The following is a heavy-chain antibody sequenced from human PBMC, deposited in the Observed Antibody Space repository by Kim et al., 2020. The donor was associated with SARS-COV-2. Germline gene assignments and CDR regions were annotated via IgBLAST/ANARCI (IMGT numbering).Heavy chain of an antibody. Sequence: ASVKVSCKASGYTFTSYGISWVRQAPGQGLEWMGWISAYNGNTNYAQKLQGRVTMTTDTSTSTAYMELRSLRSDDTAVYYCARAYDFWSGYSILSADFDYWGQGTLVTFSS. J-gene: IGHJ4*02. D-gene: IGHD3-3*01. CDR2: ISAYNGNT. CDR3: ARAYDFWSGYSILSADFDY. CDR1: GYTFTSYG. V-gene: IGHV1-18*01.